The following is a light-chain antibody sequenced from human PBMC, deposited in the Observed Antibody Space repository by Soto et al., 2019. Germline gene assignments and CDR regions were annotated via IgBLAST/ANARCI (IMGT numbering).Light chain of an antibody. V-gene: IGKV3-11*01. CDR3: QQRSNSNT. J-gene: IGKJ5*01. CDR1: QSVSSY. Sequence: EIVLTQSPATLSLSPGDRATLSCRASQSVSSYLAWYQQKPGQAPRLLIYDASNRATGIPARFSGSGSGTDFTLTISSLEPEDFAVYYCQQRSNSNTSGQGTRLEIK. CDR2: DAS.